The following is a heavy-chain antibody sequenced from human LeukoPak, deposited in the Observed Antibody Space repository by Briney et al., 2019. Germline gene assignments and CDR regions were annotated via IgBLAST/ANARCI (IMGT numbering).Heavy chain of an antibody. J-gene: IGHJ4*02. Sequence: PGGSLRLSCVASGFTFSNYWISWVRQAPGKGLEWVANMKQDGNEKFYVDSVKGRFTISRDNAENSLYLQMNSLRAEDTAVYYCARDVAVAGIGFDYWGQGTLVTVSS. CDR3: ARDVAVAGIGFDY. CDR2: MKQDGNEK. V-gene: IGHV3-7*01. CDR1: GFTFSNYW. D-gene: IGHD6-19*01.